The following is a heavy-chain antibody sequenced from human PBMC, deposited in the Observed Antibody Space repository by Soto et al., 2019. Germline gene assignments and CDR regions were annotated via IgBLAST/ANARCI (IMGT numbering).Heavy chain of an antibody. D-gene: IGHD4-4*01. CDR3: ARVKKTVTTYHYYYYMDV. CDR1: GGTFSSYA. CDR2: IIANFGTT. Sequence: SVKVSCKASGGTFSSYAISWVRQAPGQGLEWMGWIIANFGTTNYAQKFQGRVTITADTSTSTAYMELRSLRSDDTAVYYCARVKKTVTTYHYYYYMDVWGKGTTVTVSS. V-gene: IGHV1-69*06. J-gene: IGHJ6*03.